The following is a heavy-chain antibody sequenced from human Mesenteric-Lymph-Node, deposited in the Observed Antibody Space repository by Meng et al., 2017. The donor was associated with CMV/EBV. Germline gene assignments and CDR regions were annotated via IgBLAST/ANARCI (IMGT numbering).Heavy chain of an antibody. Sequence: GGSLRLSCAASGFTFINYSMKWVRQAPGKGLEWVSSISSSSSYIYYTDSLKGRFTISRDNAKNSVYLQMNSLRAEDTAVYYCARDPGQLLYGASDYWGQGTLVTVSS. D-gene: IGHD2-2*02. CDR1: GFTFINYS. CDR3: ARDPGQLLYGASDY. V-gene: IGHV3-21*06. J-gene: IGHJ4*02. CDR2: ISSSSSYI.